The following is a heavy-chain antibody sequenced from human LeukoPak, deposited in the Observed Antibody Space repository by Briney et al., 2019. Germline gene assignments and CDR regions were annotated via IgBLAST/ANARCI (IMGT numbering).Heavy chain of an antibody. V-gene: IGHV4-39*01. CDR2: VYSTGCIT. CDR1: GGSISSSSNY. CDR3: ARHEEEDGYNAKTIDY. J-gene: IGHJ4*02. Sequence: SETLSLTCTVSGGSISSSSNYWGWVRQPPGKGLEWIGTVYSTGCITYSNPSLKSRVTISVDTSKNQFSLKLSSVTAADTAVYYCARHEEEDGYNAKTIDYWGQGTLVTVSS. D-gene: IGHD5-24*01.